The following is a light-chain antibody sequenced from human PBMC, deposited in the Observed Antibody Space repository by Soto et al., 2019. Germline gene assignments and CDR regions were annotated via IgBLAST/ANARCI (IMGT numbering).Light chain of an antibody. V-gene: IGLV4-69*01. CDR3: QTWGTVTPWV. J-gene: IGLJ3*02. CDR2: VNNDGSH. CDR1: SGHSDYA. Sequence: QPVLTQPPSPSASLGASVKLTCTLSSGHSDYAIAWHQQQPEKGPRYLMKVNNDGSHNKGDGIPDRFSGSSSGAERYLTISSLQSEDEADYYCQTWGTVTPWVFGGGTKLTVL.